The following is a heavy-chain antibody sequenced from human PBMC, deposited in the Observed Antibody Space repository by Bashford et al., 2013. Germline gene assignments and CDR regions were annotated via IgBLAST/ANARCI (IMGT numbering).Heavy chain of an antibody. D-gene: IGHD3-22*01. V-gene: IGHV3-30*18. CDR1: GFTFSSYG. Sequence: GGSLRLSCTASGFTFSSYGMHWVRQAPGKGLEWVAAISDDGRNSYYADSVKGRFIISRDNSKNTQFLQVNSLSAEDTAVYYCTKAASWSSGVQGYNWFDPWGQGTPVTVSS. J-gene: IGHJ5*02. CDR2: ISDDGRNS. CDR3: TKAASWSSGVQGYNWFDP.